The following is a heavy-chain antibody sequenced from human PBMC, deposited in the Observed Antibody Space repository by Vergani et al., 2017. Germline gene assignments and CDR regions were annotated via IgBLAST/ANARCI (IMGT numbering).Heavy chain of an antibody. CDR2: IHHSGDT. D-gene: IGHD3-10*01. Sequence: VQLQESCPGLVKPSETLTLTCDVSDSSIMTNPYWGWFRQSPGKGLEWIGCIHHSGDTHYNSSLKSRVSISIVSSSKFSLSLTSVTAADTAIYYCARHRGSGGFFPSSYFYGMDVWGHGTTVTVSS. V-gene: IGHV4-38-2*01. J-gene: IGHJ6*02. CDR3: ARHRGSGGFFPSSYFYGMDV. CDR1: DSSIMTNPY.